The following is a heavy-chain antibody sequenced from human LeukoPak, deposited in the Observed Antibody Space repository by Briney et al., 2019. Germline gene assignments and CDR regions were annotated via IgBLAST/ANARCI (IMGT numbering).Heavy chain of an antibody. V-gene: IGHV3-23*01. D-gene: IGHD3-9*01. J-gene: IGHJ4*02. Sequence: PGGSLRLSSAASGFIFSNYVMSWVRQAPGKGPEWVAAISGSSVKTYYADSVKGRFTISRDDPKNTLYLQMNSLRAEDTAIYYRTREEAYFDSLLAYYFDYWGQGSLVTVSS. CDR2: ISGSSVKT. CDR3: TREEAYFDSLLAYYFDY. CDR1: GFIFSNYV.